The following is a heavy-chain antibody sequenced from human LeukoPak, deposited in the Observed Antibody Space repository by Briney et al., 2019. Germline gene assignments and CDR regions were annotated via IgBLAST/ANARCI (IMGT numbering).Heavy chain of an antibody. V-gene: IGHV1-8*03. D-gene: IGHD2-2*01. CDR3: ARGGGNCSSTSCLLGYYYHYMDV. CDR2: MNPNSGNT. J-gene: IGHJ6*03. Sequence: GASVKVSCKASGYTFTSYDINWVRQATGQGLEWMGWMNPNSGNTGYAQKFQGRVTITRNTSINTAYMELSSLRSEDTAVYYCARGGGNCSSTSCLLGYYYHYMDVWGKGTTVTVSS. CDR1: GYTFTSYD.